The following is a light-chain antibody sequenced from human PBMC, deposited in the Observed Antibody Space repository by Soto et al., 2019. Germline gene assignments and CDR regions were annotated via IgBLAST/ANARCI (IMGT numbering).Light chain of an antibody. V-gene: IGKV1-5*01. Sequence: DIQMTQSRSTLSASVGDRVTITCRANQSISSWLAWYQQKPGEAPKLLIYDASSLESGVPSRFSGSGSGTEFTPTISSLQPDDFATYYCQQSSSTPYTFGQGTKVDIK. CDR3: QQSSSTPYT. CDR1: QSISSW. CDR2: DAS. J-gene: IGKJ2*01.